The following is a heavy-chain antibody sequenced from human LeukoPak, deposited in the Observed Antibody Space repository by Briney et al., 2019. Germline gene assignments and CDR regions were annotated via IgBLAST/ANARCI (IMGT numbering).Heavy chain of an antibody. CDR3: ARDTKDYYYYMDV. CDR1: GFTFSSYW. J-gene: IGHJ6*03. CDR2: IKQDGSEK. Sequence: PGGSLRLSCAASGFTFSSYWMSWVRQAPGKGLEWVANIKQDGSEKYYVDSVKGRFTISRDNAKNSLYLQMNSLRAEDTAVYYCARDTKDYYYYMDVWGKGTTVTVSS. V-gene: IGHV3-7*01.